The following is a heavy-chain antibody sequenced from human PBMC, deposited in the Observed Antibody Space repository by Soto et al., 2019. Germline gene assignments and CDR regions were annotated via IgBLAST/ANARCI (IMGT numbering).Heavy chain of an antibody. CDR3: ARVMTYCTSRSCHDY. CDR1: GYTFTSSG. Sequence: QVQLVQSGAEVKKPGASVKVSCKTSGYTFTSSGISWVRQAPGQGLAWMGWISAYNGNTDYAQKFQGRVIMTTDTSTSTAYMELRSLRSDDTAVYYCARVMTYCTSRSCHDYWGQGTLVAVSS. V-gene: IGHV1-18*01. CDR2: ISAYNGNT. D-gene: IGHD2-2*01. J-gene: IGHJ4*02.